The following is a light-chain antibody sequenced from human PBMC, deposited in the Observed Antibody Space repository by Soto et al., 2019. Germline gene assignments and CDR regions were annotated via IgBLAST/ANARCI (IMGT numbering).Light chain of an antibody. CDR2: HVT. J-gene: IGLJ1*01. CDR3: ASYAGSSFDV. V-gene: IGLV2-8*01. Sequence: QSVLTQPPSASGSPGQSVTISCTGTSRDVGAYDYVSWYQQHPGKAPKLIIYHVTKRPSGVPDRFSASKSGNTASLTVSGLQAEDEADYYCASYAGSSFDVFGTGTKLTVL. CDR1: SRDVGAYDY.